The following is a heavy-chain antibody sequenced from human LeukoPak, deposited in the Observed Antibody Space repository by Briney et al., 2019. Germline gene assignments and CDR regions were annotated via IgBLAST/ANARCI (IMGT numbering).Heavy chain of an antibody. CDR2: IYYIGST. CDR3: AREVVVTAVYYMDV. Sequence: PSETLSLTCTVPGGSISSYYWSWIRQPPGKGREWVGYIYYIGSTNYNPSLKSRATISVEPSKNQFCLKLSSVTAADTAVYYCAREVVVTAVYYMDVWGKGTTVTVSS. D-gene: IGHD2-21*02. J-gene: IGHJ6*03. CDR1: GGSISSYY. V-gene: IGHV4-59*01.